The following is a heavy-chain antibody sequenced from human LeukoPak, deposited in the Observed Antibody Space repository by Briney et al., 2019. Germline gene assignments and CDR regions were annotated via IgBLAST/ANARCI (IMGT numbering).Heavy chain of an antibody. CDR2: LYYGGTS. D-gene: IGHD5-18*01. V-gene: IGHV4-39*01. Sequence: SETLSLTCTVSGASITIRGYYWGWIRQAPGQGLEWIGTLYYGGTSSYNPSLKSRVTISVDTARNQFSLSLNSVTAADTAVYYCARGAIQLPDYWGQGTLVTVSS. J-gene: IGHJ4*02. CDR1: GASITIRGYY. CDR3: ARGAIQLPDY.